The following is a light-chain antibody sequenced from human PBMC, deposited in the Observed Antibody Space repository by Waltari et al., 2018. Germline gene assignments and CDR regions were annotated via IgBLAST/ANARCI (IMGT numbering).Light chain of an antibody. Sequence: DIEMTQSPATLAASVGDRATITCRASQSISRWLDWYQQKPGKDPKLLIYKASSLETGVPSRFSGSGSGTEFTLTISSLQPDDFATYYCQQYSSESTFGQGTKVEIK. J-gene: IGKJ1*01. CDR2: KAS. CDR3: QQYSSEST. CDR1: QSISRW. V-gene: IGKV1-5*03.